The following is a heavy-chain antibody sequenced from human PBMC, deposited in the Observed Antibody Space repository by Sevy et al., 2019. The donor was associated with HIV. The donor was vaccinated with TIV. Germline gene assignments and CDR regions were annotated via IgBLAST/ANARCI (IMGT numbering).Heavy chain of an antibody. D-gene: IGHD5-12*01. V-gene: IGHV3-7*03. Sequence: GGSLRLACAASGFTFSSYWMSWVRRAPGKGLEWVANLKHDGSEKDYVDSVKGRFTISRDNAKNSLYLQMNSLRAEDTAVYYCARVSGYDYLFDYWGQGTLVTVSS. CDR1: GFTFSSYW. J-gene: IGHJ4*02. CDR3: ARVSGYDYLFDY. CDR2: LKHDGSEK.